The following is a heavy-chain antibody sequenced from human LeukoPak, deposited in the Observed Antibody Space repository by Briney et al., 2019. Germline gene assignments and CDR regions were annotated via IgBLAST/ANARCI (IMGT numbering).Heavy chain of an antibody. CDR2: INPSSGDT. D-gene: IGHD2-15*01. CDR1: GYTFTGYY. CDR3: APSSRSSNSYYFDY. J-gene: IGHJ4*02. Sequence: ASVKVSCKASGYTFTGYYMHWVRQAPGQGLEWMGWINPSSGDTKSALKFQGRVSLTRDTSITTAYMELSRLRSDDTAVYYCAPSSRSSNSYYFDYWGQGTLVTVSS. V-gene: IGHV1-2*02.